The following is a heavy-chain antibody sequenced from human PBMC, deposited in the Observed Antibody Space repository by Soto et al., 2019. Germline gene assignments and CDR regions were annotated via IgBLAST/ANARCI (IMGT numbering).Heavy chain of an antibody. Sequence: ASVKVSCKASGYTFTSYGISWVRQAPGQGLEWMGWISAYNGNTNYAQKLQGRVTMTTDTSTSTAYMELRSLRSDDTAVYYCASASITIFGVVITNGFDYWGQGTLVTVSS. CDR3: ASASITIFGVVITNGFDY. CDR1: GYTFTSYG. V-gene: IGHV1-18*04. CDR2: ISAYNGNT. J-gene: IGHJ4*02. D-gene: IGHD3-3*01.